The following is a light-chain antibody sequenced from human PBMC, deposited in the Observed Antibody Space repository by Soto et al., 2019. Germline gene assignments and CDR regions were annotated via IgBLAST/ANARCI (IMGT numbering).Light chain of an antibody. Sequence: EGVLTQSPVTLSLSPGERATLSCRASQSFRGLLAWYQQKPGQAPRLLIYGASSRATGIPDRFSGSGSGTDFTLTISRLEPEDFAVYFCQQYDNLPLTFGPGTKVDIK. CDR3: QQYDNLPLT. J-gene: IGKJ3*01. CDR1: QSFRGL. V-gene: IGKV3-11*01. CDR2: GAS.